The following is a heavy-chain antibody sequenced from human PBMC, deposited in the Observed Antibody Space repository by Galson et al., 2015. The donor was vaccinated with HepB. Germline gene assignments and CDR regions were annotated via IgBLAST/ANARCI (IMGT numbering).Heavy chain of an antibody. CDR3: ARDPSSNSNGMDV. CDR1: GGAISSGGYY. J-gene: IGHJ6*02. Sequence: TLSLTCTVSGGAISSGGYYWGWIRQHPGKGLEWIAFIFYTGNSYYNPSLKSRVTISVDTSKNQFSLKLNSVTAADTAVYYCARDPSSNSNGMDVWGQGTMVTVSS. CDR2: IFYTGNS. V-gene: IGHV4-31*03. D-gene: IGHD6-6*01.